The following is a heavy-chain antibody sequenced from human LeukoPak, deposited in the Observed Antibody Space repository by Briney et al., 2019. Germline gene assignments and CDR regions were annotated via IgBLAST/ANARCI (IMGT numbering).Heavy chain of an antibody. V-gene: IGHV1-18*01. CDR2: ISAYNGNT. CDR3: ARTDSSGYYTLYYYGMDV. Sequence: ASVKVSCKASGYTFTSYGISWVRQAPGQGLEWMGWISAYNGNTNYAQKLQGRVTMTTDTSTSTAYMELRSLRSDDTAVYYCARTDSSGYYTLYYYGMDVWGQGTTVTVSS. D-gene: IGHD3-22*01. CDR1: GYTFTSYG. J-gene: IGHJ6*02.